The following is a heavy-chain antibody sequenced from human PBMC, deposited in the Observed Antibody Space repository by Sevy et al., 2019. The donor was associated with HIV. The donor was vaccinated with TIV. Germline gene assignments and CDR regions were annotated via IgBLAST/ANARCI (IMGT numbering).Heavy chain of an antibody. CDR1: GITFSSHA. CDR2: ISYDGSNK. V-gene: IGHV3-30-3*01. J-gene: IGHJ4*02. D-gene: IGHD4-17*01. Sequence: GGSLRLSCAASGITFSSHAMHWVRQAPGKGLEWVTIISYDGSNKYYADSVKGRFTISRDNSKNTLYLQMNSLRAEDTAVYYCARADYGDYSGELDYGGQGTLVTVSS. CDR3: ARADYGDYSGELDY.